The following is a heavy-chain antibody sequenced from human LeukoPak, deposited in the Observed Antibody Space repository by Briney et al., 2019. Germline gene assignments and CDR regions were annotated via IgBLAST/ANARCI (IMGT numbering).Heavy chain of an antibody. CDR1: GYSFTSYW. V-gene: IGHV5-51*01. CDR3: ARQAYYDSSGYSTIEDY. D-gene: IGHD3-22*01. CDR2: IYPGDSDT. J-gene: IGHJ4*02. Sequence: GESLKISCKGSGYSFTSYWIGWVRQMPGKGLEWMGIIYPGDSDTRYSPSFRGQVTISADKSISTAYLQWSSLKASDTAMYYCARQAYYDSSGYSTIEDYWGQGTLVTVSS.